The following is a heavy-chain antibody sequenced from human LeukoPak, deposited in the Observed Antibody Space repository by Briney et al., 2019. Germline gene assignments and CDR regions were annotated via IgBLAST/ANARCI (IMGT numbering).Heavy chain of an antibody. CDR2: INPSGGST. J-gene: IGHJ4*02. CDR1: GYTFTSYY. D-gene: IGHD3-10*01. V-gene: IGHV1-46*01. CDR3: ARDQSPPHYYGSGSYLH. Sequence: GASVKVSCKASGYTFTSYYVHWVRQAPGEGLEWMGIINPSGGSTSYAQKFQGRVTMTRDMSTSTVYMELSSLRSEDTAVYYCARDQSPPHYYGSGSYLHWGQGTLVTVSS.